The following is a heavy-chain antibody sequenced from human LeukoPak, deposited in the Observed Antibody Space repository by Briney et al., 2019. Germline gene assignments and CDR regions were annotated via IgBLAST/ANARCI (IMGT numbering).Heavy chain of an antibody. CDR1: GFTFDDYA. Sequence: GGSLRLSCAASGFTFDDYAMHWVRQAPGKGLEWVSLISWDGGSTYYADSVKGRFTISRDNSKNSLYLQMNSLRAEDTALYYCAKADIGYGSGSYYNGVPVPVPDYWGQGTLVTVSS. V-gene: IGHV3-43D*03. J-gene: IGHJ4*02. CDR2: ISWDGGST. D-gene: IGHD3-10*01. CDR3: AKADIGYGSGSYYNGVPVPVPDY.